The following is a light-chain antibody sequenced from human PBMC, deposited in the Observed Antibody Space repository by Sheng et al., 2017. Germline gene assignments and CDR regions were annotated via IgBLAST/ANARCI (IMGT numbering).Light chain of an antibody. V-gene: IGLV2-14*01. CDR1: SSDVGGYNY. CDR2: DVS. J-gene: IGLJ3*02. Sequence: QTASVSGSPGQSITISCTGTSSDVGGYNYVSWYQQHPGKAPKLMIYDVSKRPSGVSNRFSGSKSGNTASLTISGLQAEDEADYYCSSYTSSSTPWVFGGGTKLTVL. CDR3: SSYTSSSTPWV.